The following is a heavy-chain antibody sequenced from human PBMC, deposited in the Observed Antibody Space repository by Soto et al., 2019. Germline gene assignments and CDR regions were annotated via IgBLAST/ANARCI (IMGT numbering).Heavy chain of an antibody. CDR1: GFTFSSYW. D-gene: IGHD1-7*01. J-gene: IGHJ5*02. V-gene: IGHV3-7*03. CDR3: ARESGITGTTEGFDP. CDR2: IKKDGSEK. Sequence: PGGSLRLSCAASGFTFSSYWMSWVRQALGKGLEWVAKIKKDGSEKYYVDSVKGRFTISRDNAKNSLFLQMNSLRAEDTAVYYCARESGITGTTEGFDPWSQGTLVTVSS.